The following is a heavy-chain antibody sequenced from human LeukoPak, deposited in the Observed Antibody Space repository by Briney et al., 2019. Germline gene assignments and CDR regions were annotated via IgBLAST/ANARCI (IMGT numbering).Heavy chain of an antibody. D-gene: IGHD4-11*01. CDR3: ANEYSKGDV. CDR2: VRYDESTK. V-gene: IGHV3-30*02. J-gene: IGHJ3*01. CDR1: GFTFSNYG. Sequence: GGSLRLSCAASGFTFSNYGMHWVRQASGKGLEWVAFVRYDESTKFYADSVKGRFTISRDNSKTTLYLQMNSLRAEDTAIYYCANEYSKGDVWGQGTTVTVSS.